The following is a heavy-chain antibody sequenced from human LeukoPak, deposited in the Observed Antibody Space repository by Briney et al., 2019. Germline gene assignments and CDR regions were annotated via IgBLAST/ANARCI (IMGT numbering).Heavy chain of an antibody. CDR1: GFTVSNYG. D-gene: IGHD3-10*01. Sequence: GGSLRLSCAASGFTVSNYGMHWVRQAPGKGLEWVAVISYDGSNKYYADSVKGRFTITRDNSKNTLYLQMNSLRAEDTAVYYCAKELMGNYYGSGSYPPTPQHHGDFDYWGQGTLVTVSS. V-gene: IGHV3-30*18. CDR3: AKELMGNYYGSGSYPPTPQHHGDFDY. J-gene: IGHJ4*02. CDR2: ISYDGSNK.